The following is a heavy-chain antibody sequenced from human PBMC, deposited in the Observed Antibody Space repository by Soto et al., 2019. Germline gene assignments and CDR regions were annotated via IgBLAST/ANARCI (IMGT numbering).Heavy chain of an antibody. J-gene: IGHJ6*02. V-gene: IGHV3-30*18. D-gene: IGHD5-12*01. CDR1: GFTFSSYG. CDR3: AKNGGYSGYDLRGYCYYYGMDV. CDR2: ISYDGSNK. Sequence: QVQLVESGGGVVQPGRSLRLSCAASGFTFSSYGMHWVRQAPGKGLEWVAVISYDGSNKYYADSVKGRFTISRDNSKNTQYLLMNSLRAEDTAVYYCAKNGGYSGYDLRGYCYYYGMDVWGQGTTVTVSS.